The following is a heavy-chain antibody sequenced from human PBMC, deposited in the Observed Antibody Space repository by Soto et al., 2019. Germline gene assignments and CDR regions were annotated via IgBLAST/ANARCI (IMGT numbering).Heavy chain of an antibody. V-gene: IGHV4-59*01. J-gene: IGHJ6*02. D-gene: IGHD1-20*01. CDR1: GGSISSYY. CDR2: IYYSGST. CDR3: ASRLTGTYYYGMDV. Sequence: SETLSLTCTVSGGSISSYYWSWIRQPPGKGLEWIGYIYYSGSTNYNPSLKSRVTISVDTSKNQFSLKPSSVTAADTAVYYCASRLTGTYYYGMDVWGQGTTVTVSS.